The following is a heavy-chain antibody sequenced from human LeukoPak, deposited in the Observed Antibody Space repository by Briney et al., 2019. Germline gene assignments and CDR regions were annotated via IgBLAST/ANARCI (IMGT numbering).Heavy chain of an antibody. CDR1: GGSFSGYY. Sequence: SETLSLTCAVYGGSFSGYYWSWIRQPPGKGLEWIGEINHSGSTNYNPSLKSRVTISVDTSKNQFSLKLSSVTAADTAVYYCARGGRITISPFDYWGQGTLVTVSS. V-gene: IGHV4-34*01. J-gene: IGHJ4*02. CDR3: ARGGRITISPFDY. CDR2: INHSGST. D-gene: IGHD3-9*01.